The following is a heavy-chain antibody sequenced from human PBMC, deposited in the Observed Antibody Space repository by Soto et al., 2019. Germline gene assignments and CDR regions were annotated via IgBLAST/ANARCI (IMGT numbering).Heavy chain of an antibody. D-gene: IGHD3-22*01. CDR2: ISGSGGST. V-gene: IGHV3-23*01. CDR3: AKGPVYYDSSGSRAEYFQH. J-gene: IGHJ1*01. Sequence: GGSLRLSCAASGFTFSSYAMSWVRQAPGKGLEWVSAISGSGGSTYYADSVKGRFTISRDNSKNTLYLQMNSLRAEDTAVYYCAKGPVYYDSSGSRAEYFQHCGQGTLVTVSS. CDR1: GFTFSSYA.